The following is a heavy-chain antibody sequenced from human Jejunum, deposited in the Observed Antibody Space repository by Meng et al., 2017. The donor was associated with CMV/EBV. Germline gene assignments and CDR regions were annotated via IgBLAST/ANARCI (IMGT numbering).Heavy chain of an antibody. V-gene: IGHV4-39*07. CDR2: IYYSGST. Sequence: QLQRQEAGPGRVKPSETLPLTCIVSGDSISGSTYYWGWIRQPPGKGLEWIGNIYYSGSTYYTPSLKSRVSISVDTSTNQFSLRLSSVTAADTAVYYCARMTYSSSPVDWGQGTLVTVSS. J-gene: IGHJ4*02. D-gene: IGHD6-6*01. CDR1: GDSISGSTYY. CDR3: ARMTYSSSPVD.